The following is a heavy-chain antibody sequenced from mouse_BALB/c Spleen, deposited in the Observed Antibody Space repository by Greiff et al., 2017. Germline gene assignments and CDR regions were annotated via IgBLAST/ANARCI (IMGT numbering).Heavy chain of an antibody. CDR3: ARGGYDYEGFAY. J-gene: IGHJ3*01. Sequence: VQLQQSGAELVRPGASVKLSCKASGYSFTSYWMNWVKQRPGQGLEWIGMIHPSDSETRLNQKFKDKATLTADKSSSTAYMQLSSLASEDSAVYYCARGGYDYEGFAYWGQGTLVTVSA. CDR1: GYSFTSYW. V-gene: IGHV1-61*01. CDR2: IHPSDSET. D-gene: IGHD2-4*01.